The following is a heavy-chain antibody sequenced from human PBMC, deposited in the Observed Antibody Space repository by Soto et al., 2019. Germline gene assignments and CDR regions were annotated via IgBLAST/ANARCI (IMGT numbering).Heavy chain of an antibody. Sequence: ASGKVSGEASGYTFTSYGISWVRQARGQGLEWMGWISAYNGNTNYAQKLQGRVTMTTDTSTSTAYMELRSLRSDDTAVYYCARAGYSYGSYDAFDIWGQGTMVTVSS. CDR3: ARAGYSYGSYDAFDI. V-gene: IGHV1-18*01. J-gene: IGHJ3*02. D-gene: IGHD5-18*01. CDR2: ISAYNGNT. CDR1: GYTFTSYG.